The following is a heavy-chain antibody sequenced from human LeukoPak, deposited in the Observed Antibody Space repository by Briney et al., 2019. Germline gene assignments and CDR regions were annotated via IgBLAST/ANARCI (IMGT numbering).Heavy chain of an antibody. CDR2: ISYDGSNK. Sequence: GGSLRLSCAASGFTFSSYAMHWVRQAPGKGLEWVAVISYDGSNKYYADSVKGRFTVSRDNSKNTLYLQMNSLRAEDTAVYYCVSCSSTNYYYYGMDVWGQGTTVTVSS. V-gene: IGHV3-30-3*01. CDR1: GFTFSSYA. D-gene: IGHD3-10*02. CDR3: VSCSSTNYYYYGMDV. J-gene: IGHJ6*02.